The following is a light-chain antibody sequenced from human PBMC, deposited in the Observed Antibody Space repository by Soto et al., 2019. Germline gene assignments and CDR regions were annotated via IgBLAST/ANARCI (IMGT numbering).Light chain of an antibody. CDR2: GAT. CDR1: QSVSSRY. CDR3: QQYVSLPRA. J-gene: IGKJ1*01. V-gene: IGKV3-20*01. Sequence: ESVLTQSPGTLSLSPGERATLSCRASQSVSSRYIVWYQQKPGQAPRLLIYGATLRATGIPDRFSGSGSGTDFTLTISRLEPEDFAIYYCQQYVSLPRAFGQGTKVEIK.